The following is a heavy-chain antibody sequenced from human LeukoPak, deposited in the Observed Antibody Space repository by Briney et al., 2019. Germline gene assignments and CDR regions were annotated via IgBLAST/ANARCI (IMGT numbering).Heavy chain of an antibody. Sequence: ASVKVSCKASGYTFTGYYMHWVRQAPGQGLEWMGWINPNSGGTNYAQKFQGRVTMTRDTSISTAYMELSRLRSDDTAVYYCARLDYYGSGSSSFDHWGQGTLVTVSS. V-gene: IGHV1-2*02. CDR3: ARLDYYGSGSSSFDH. J-gene: IGHJ4*02. CDR1: GYTFTGYY. CDR2: INPNSGGT. D-gene: IGHD3-10*01.